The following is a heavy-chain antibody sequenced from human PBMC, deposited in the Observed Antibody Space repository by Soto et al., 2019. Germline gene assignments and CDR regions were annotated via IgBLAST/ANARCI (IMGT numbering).Heavy chain of an antibody. D-gene: IGHD6-19*01. V-gene: IGHV1-46*01. CDR3: ARDRFIAVRSSGPWFDP. CDR1: GYTFTSYY. Sequence: QVQLVQSGAEVKKPGASVKVSCKASGYTFTSYYMHWVRQAPGQGLEWMGIINPSGGSTSYAQKFQGRVTMTRDTSTSTVYMELSSLRSEDTAVYYCARDRFIAVRSSGPWFDPWGQGTLVTVSS. J-gene: IGHJ5*02. CDR2: INPSGGST.